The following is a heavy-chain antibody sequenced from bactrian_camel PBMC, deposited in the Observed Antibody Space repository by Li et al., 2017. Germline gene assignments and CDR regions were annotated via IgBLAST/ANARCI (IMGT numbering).Heavy chain of an antibody. CDR1: GYSYTRHC. CDR2: IYTAGGLT. V-gene: IGHV3S1*01. D-gene: IGHD3*01. J-gene: IGHJ4*01. Sequence: HVQLVESGGGSVQAGGSLRLSCVSSGYSYTRHCMGWFRQAPGKEREGVAAIYTAGGLTYYADSVKGRFTISQDNAKNTVYLQMNSLKFEDTAMYYCAAADRECFVVGFGEYAFNYWGQGTQVTVS. CDR3: AAADRECFVVGFGEYAFNY.